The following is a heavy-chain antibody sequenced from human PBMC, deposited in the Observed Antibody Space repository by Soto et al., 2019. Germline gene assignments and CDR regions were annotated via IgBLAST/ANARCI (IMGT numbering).Heavy chain of an antibody. V-gene: IGHV1-69*08. Sequence: QVQLVQSGAEVKKPGSSVTVSCKASGGTFSSYTIRWVRHAPGQGLEWMGRIIPILGIANYAQKFQGSVTITADKSTSTAYMELSSLRSEDTAVYYCAREEYYYGAGAFFDSWGQGTLVTFSS. D-gene: IGHD3-10*01. CDR3: AREEYYYGAGAFFDS. CDR2: IIPILGIA. J-gene: IGHJ4*02. CDR1: GGTFSSYT.